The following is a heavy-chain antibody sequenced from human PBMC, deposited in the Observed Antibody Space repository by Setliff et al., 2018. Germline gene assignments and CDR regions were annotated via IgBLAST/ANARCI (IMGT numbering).Heavy chain of an antibody. CDR2: IQSSGTT. CDR1: GDSISGYY. D-gene: IGHD3-3*01. V-gene: IGHV4-4*08. Sequence: PSETLSLTCNVSGDSISGYYWSWIRQPPGKRLEWIGYIQSSGTTNYNPSFKSRVTISIDTSKNQFSLKVNSVTAADTALYYCARQKYWSGYYGEGYYYYMDVWGKGTTVTVSS. CDR3: ARQKYWSGYYGEGYYYYMDV. J-gene: IGHJ6*03.